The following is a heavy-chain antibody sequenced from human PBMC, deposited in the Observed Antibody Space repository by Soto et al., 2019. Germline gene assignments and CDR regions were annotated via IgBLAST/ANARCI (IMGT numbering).Heavy chain of an antibody. Sequence: QVQLVQSGAEVKKPGSSVKVSCKTSGGTFSSYAISWVRQAPGQGLEWMGGIIPIFGTANYAQKFQGRVTITADESTSTGYMELSSLRSEDTAVYYCARDLRPYSSSSSWYFDLWGRGTLVTVSS. J-gene: IGHJ2*01. CDR2: IIPIFGTA. CDR3: ARDLRPYSSSSSWYFDL. D-gene: IGHD6-13*01. CDR1: GGTFSSYA. V-gene: IGHV1-69*12.